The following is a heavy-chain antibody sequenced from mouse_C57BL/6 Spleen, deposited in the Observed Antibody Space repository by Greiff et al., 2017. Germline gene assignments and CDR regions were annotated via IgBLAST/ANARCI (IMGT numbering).Heavy chain of an antibody. CDR2: INPYNGDT. J-gene: IGHJ3*01. V-gene: IGHV1-20*01. CDR1: GYSFTGYF. CDR3: ARESDDGYLGWFAY. D-gene: IGHD2-3*01. Sequence: EVQRVESGPELVKPGDSVKISCKASGYSFTGYFMNWVMQSHGKSLEWIGRINPYNGDTFYNQKFKGKATLTVDKSSSTAHMELRSLTSEDSAVYYCARESDDGYLGWFAYWGQGTLVSVSA.